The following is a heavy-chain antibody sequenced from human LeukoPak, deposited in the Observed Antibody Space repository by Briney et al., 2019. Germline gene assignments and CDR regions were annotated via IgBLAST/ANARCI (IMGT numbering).Heavy chain of an antibody. CDR2: IYYSGST. J-gene: IGHJ4*02. D-gene: IGHD3-10*01. CDR3: ARQTGSGLFSLP. CDR1: GGSISSSSYY. V-gene: IGHV4-39*01. Sequence: SETLSLTCTVSGGSISSSSYYWGWIRQPPGKGLEWIGSIYYSGSTYYNPSLKGRVTISVDTSKNQFSLKLSSVTAADTAVYYCARQTGSGLFSLPGGQGTLVTVSS.